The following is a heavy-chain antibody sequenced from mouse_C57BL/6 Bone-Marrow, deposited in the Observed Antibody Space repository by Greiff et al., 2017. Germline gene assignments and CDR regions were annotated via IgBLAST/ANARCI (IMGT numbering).Heavy chain of an antibody. D-gene: IGHD3-1*01. Sequence: EVMLVESGEGLVKPGGSLKLSCAASGFTFSSYAMSWVRQTPEKRLEWVAYISSGGDYIYYADTVKGRFTISRDNARNTLYLQMSSLKSEDTAMYYCTRDGGYLVKAYWGQGTLVTVSA. CDR1: GFTFSSYA. CDR2: ISSGGDYI. V-gene: IGHV5-9-1*02. CDR3: TRDGGYLVKAY. J-gene: IGHJ3*01.